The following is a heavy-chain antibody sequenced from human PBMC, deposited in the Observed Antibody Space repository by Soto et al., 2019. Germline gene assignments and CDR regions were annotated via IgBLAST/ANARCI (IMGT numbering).Heavy chain of an antibody. D-gene: IGHD2-15*01. J-gene: IGHJ4*02. CDR1: GFTFSSYE. V-gene: IGHV3-48*03. CDR3: AKRRGAGGHFDY. Sequence: GGSLRLSCAASGFTFSSYEMNWVRQAPGKGLEWVSYISSSGSGRTIYYADSVKGRFTISRDNAKNTLSLQMNSLTAEDTAVYFCAKRRGAGGHFDYWGQGALVTVSS. CDR2: ISSSGSGRTI.